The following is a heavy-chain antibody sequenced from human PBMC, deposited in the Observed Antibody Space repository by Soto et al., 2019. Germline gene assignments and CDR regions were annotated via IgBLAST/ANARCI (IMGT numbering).Heavy chain of an antibody. CDR2: IRSRSYAGTT. Sequence: SLRLSCASSVCKFDDYAMSCVRHSPGRWLEWVGYIRSRSYAGTTAYAASVEGRFIISRDDTRSIAYLQMHGLRIEDTAVYYCTRDLFHDKSDQPFEYWGQGTLFTVSS. CDR1: VCKFDDYA. CDR3: TRDLFHDKSDQPFEY. J-gene: IGHJ4*02. D-gene: IGHD3-22*01. V-gene: IGHV3-49*04.